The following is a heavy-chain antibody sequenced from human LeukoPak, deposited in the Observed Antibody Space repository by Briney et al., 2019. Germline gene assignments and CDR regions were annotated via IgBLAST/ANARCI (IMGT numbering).Heavy chain of an antibody. CDR2: ISTYDDNI. D-gene: IGHD2-15*01. V-gene: IGHV1-18*01. CDR1: GYTFTTYG. CDR3: ARRGSGRGDDAFDI. Sequence: ASVKVSCKASGYTFTTYGLSWVRQAPGQGLEWLGWISTYDDNIKYAQSLQGRLTLTIGTSTSTAYMELRSLTSDDTAVYYCARRGSGRGDDAFDIWGQGTMVTVSS. J-gene: IGHJ3*02.